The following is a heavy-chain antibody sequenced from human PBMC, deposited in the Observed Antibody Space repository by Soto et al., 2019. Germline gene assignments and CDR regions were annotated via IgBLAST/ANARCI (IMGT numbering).Heavy chain of an antibody. CDR2: IYHSGST. J-gene: IGHJ4*02. Sequence: QVQLQESGPGLVKPSETLSLTCTVSGVSVSSATNYWTWIRQPPGKGLEWIAYIYHSGSTTYNPSLRSRVTISLDTSKNQFSLNLRSVTAADTAIYYCAKRSPTYGDYKEVWGQGTLVTVSS. CDR1: GVSVSSATNY. V-gene: IGHV4-61*01. CDR3: AKRSPTYGDYKEV. D-gene: IGHD4-17*01.